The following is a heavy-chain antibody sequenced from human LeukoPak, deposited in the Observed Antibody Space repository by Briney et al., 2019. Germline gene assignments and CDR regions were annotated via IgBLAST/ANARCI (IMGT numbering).Heavy chain of an antibody. D-gene: IGHD3-10*01. CDR1: GGSISSYY. J-gene: IGHJ5*02. Sequence: SETLSLTCTVSGGSISSYYWSWIRQPPGKGLEWIGYIYYSGSTNYNPSLKSRVTISVDTSKNQFSLKLSSVTAADTAVYYCARVRGSRANWFDPWGQGTLVTVSS. V-gene: IGHV4-59*08. CDR2: IYYSGST. CDR3: ARVRGSRANWFDP.